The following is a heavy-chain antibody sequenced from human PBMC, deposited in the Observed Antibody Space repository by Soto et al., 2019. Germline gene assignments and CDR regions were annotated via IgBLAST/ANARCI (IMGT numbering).Heavy chain of an antibody. CDR3: AKAMSTPSRPRNYFDY. D-gene: IGHD6-6*01. V-gene: IGHV3-23*01. CDR1: GFTFSNFA. J-gene: IGHJ4*02. CDR2: ISGGGGTT. Sequence: PGGFLRLSCAASGFTFSNFAMSWVRQAPGKGLEWVSVISGGGGTTYYADSVKGRFTISRDNSKNTLYLQMDSLRAEDTALYYCAKAMSTPSRPRNYFDYWGQGTLVTVSS.